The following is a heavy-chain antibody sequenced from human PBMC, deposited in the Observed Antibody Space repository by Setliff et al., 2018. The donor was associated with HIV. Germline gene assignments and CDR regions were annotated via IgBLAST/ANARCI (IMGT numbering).Heavy chain of an antibody. CDR2: IYTSGST. CDR1: GGSISSGSYY. D-gene: IGHD5-18*01. V-gene: IGHV4-61*02. J-gene: IGHJ4*02. Sequence: SETLSLTCTVSGGSISSGSYYWSWIRQPAGKGLEWIGRIYTSGSTNYNPSLKSRVTISVDTSKNQFSLTLSSVTAADTAVYYCAREIPYSFGYYFDYWGQGTLVTVS. CDR3: AREIPYSFGYYFDY.